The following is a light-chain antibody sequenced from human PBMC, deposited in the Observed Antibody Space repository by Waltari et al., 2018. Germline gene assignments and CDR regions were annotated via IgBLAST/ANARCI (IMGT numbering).Light chain of an antibody. V-gene: IGLV2-14*03. CDR2: GVS. J-gene: IGLJ1*01. Sequence: QSALTQPASVSGSPGQSITISCTGTSSDVGGYKYVSWYQQHPGKAPKLLIYGVSNRPSGCSNLFSGSKSGNTASLIISGLQAEDEADYYCSSYTSSSTRVFGTGTKLTVL. CDR1: SSDVGGYKY. CDR3: SSYTSSSTRV.